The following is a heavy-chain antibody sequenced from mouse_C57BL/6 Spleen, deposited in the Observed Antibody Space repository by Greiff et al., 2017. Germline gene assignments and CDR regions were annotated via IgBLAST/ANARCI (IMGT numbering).Heavy chain of an antibody. J-gene: IGHJ2*01. V-gene: IGHV3-6*01. CDR1: GYSITSGYY. CDR2: ISYDGSN. D-gene: IGHD1-1*01. Sequence: DVKLQESGPGLVKPSQSLSLTCSVTGYSITSGYYWNLIRQFPGNKLEWMGYISYDGSNNYNPSLKNRISITRDTSKNQFFLKLNSVTTEDTATYYCARWTIYYYGSSYDYFDYWGQGTTLTVSS. CDR3: ARWTIYYYGSSYDYFDY.